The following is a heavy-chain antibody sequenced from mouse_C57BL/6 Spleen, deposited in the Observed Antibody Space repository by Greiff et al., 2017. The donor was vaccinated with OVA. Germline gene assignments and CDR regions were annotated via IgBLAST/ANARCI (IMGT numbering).Heavy chain of an antibody. J-gene: IGHJ4*01. D-gene: IGHD2-1*01. V-gene: IGHV2-9-1*01. CDR3: ARNGNLYYYAMDY. CDR2: IWTGGGE. CDR1: GFSLTSYA. Sequence: VKLMESGPGLVAPSQSLSITCTVSGFSLTSYAISWVRQPPGKGLEWLGVIWTGGGENYTSALTSRLSISKDNSKSQVFLKMNSLQTYDTSRYYCARNGNLYYYAMDYWGQGTSVTVSS.